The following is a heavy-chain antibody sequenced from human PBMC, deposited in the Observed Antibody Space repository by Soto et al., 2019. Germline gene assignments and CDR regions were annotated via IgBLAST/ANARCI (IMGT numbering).Heavy chain of an antibody. J-gene: IGHJ5*02. D-gene: IGHD6-19*01. Sequence: ASVKVSCKASGYTFTSYDINWVRQATGQGLEWMGWMNPNSGNTGYAQKFQGRVTMTRNTSISTAYMELSSLRSEDTAVYYCARFRQAVAGKNWFDPWGQGTLVTVSS. CDR3: ARFRQAVAGKNWFDP. CDR2: MNPNSGNT. V-gene: IGHV1-8*01. CDR1: GYTFTSYD.